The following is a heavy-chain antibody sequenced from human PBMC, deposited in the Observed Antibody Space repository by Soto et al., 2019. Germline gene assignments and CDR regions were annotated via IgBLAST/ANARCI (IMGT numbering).Heavy chain of an antibody. CDR3: AKEVLRFLEWLPVDY. Sequence: GGSLRLSCAASGFTFSSYGMHWVRQAPGKGLEWVAVISYDGSNKYYADSVKGRFTISRDNSKNTLYLQMNSLRAEDTAVYYCAKEVLRFLEWLPVDYWGQGTLVTVSS. D-gene: IGHD3-3*01. J-gene: IGHJ4*02. CDR2: ISYDGSNK. CDR1: GFTFSSYG. V-gene: IGHV3-30*18.